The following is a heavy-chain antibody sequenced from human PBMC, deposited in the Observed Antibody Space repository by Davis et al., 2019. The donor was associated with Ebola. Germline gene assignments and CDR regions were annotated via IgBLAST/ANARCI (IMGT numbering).Heavy chain of an antibody. V-gene: IGHV3-30*04. Sequence: LSLTCAASGFTFSGSAMHWVRQAPDKGLEWVAVIWYDGSRKYYGDSVKGRFTISRDNSNNLLYLQMNSLRAEDTAVYYCARGEVRFLEWLTWWFDPWGQGTLVTVSS. CDR3: ARGEVRFLEWLTWWFDP. J-gene: IGHJ5*02. CDR1: GFTFSGSA. CDR2: IWYDGSRK. D-gene: IGHD3-3*01.